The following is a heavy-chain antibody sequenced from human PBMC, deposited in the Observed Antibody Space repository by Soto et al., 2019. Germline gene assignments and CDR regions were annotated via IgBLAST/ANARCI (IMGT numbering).Heavy chain of an antibody. V-gene: IGHV3-23*01. Sequence: LRLSCTASGFTLQNYAMAWVRQAPGKGLEWVSTLIGGHYGTAYSYSVKGRFTVSRDNSKNCLYLQMNSLGVEDTAMYFCAKGKSTGDIDWFDPWGQGSLVTVSS. CDR2: LIGGHYGT. CDR1: GFTLQNYA. J-gene: IGHJ5*02. CDR3: AKGKSTGDIDWFDP. D-gene: IGHD3-10*01.